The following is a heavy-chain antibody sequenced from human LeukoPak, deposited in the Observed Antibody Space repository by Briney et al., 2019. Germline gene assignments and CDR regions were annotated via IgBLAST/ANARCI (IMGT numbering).Heavy chain of an antibody. J-gene: IGHJ4*02. D-gene: IGHD3-16*01. Sequence: SETLSLTCAVYGGSFSGYYWSWIRQPPGKGLEWIGEINHSGSTNYNPSLKSRVTISLDTSKNQSSLKLSSVTAADTAVYYCARGFTFSSLDYWGQGTLVTVSS. CDR3: ARGFTFSSLDY. CDR1: GGSFSGYY. V-gene: IGHV4-34*01. CDR2: INHSGST.